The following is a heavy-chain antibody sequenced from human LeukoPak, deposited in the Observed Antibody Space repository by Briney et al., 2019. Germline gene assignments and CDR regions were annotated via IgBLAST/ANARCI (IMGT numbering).Heavy chain of an antibody. D-gene: IGHD3-10*01. CDR3: TTEFELTMVPL. V-gene: IGHV3-15*01. Sequence: PGGSLRLSCAASGFTFSNSWTSWVRQAPGKGLEWVGRIKSKTDGGTTDYAAAVKGRFTISRDDSKNTLYLQMNSLKTEDTAVYYCTTEFELTMVPLGGRGTLVTVSS. CDR2: IKSKTDGGTT. CDR1: GFTFSNSW. J-gene: IGHJ4*02.